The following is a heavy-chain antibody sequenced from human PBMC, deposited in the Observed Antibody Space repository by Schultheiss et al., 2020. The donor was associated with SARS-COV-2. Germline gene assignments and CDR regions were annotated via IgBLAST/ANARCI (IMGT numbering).Heavy chain of an antibody. CDR3: AREKDIVVVVAGYGMDV. CDR2: INPQSGGK. CDR1: GYTFTSYG. D-gene: IGHD2-15*01. V-gene: IGHV1-8*02. Sequence: ASVKVSCKASGYTFTSYGISWVRQAPGQGLEWMGGINPQSGGKNYAQKFQGRVTMTRNTSISTAYMELSSLRAEDTAVYYCAREKDIVVVVAGYGMDVWGQGTTVTVSS. J-gene: IGHJ6*02.